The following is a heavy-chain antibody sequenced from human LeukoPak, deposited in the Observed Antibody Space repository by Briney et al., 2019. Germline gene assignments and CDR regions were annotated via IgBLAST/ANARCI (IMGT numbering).Heavy chain of an antibody. D-gene: IGHD3-22*01. CDR3: ARHQYYDSRGSHYYSYYYMDV. J-gene: IGHJ6*03. V-gene: IGHV4-34*11. CDR1: GGSFSGYY. Sequence: SETLSLTCAVYGGSFSGYYWSWIRQPPGRGLEWIGTIYDSGTTYYNPSLKSRVTISIGTSKNQFSLNLSSVTAADTAVYYCARHQYYDSRGSHYYSYYYMDVWGKGTTVTVSS. CDR2: IYDSGTT.